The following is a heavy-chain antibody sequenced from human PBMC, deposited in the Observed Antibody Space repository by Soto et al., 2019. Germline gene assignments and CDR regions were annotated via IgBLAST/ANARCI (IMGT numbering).Heavy chain of an antibody. D-gene: IGHD3-22*01. Sequence: EVQLVESGGGLIQPGGSLRLSCAASGFTFSSNDMNWVRQAPGKGLEWVSLSYSGGSTYYADSVKGRFTISRDNSKNTLYLQMSSLSAEDTAVYYCATRPLLPGAPWGQGTMVTVSS. CDR1: GFTFSSND. CDR2: SYSGGST. J-gene: IGHJ3*01. CDR3: ATRPLLPGAP. V-gene: IGHV3-53*01.